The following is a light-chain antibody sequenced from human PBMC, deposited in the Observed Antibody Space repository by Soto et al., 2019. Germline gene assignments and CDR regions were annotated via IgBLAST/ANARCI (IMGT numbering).Light chain of an antibody. V-gene: IGKV3-20*01. J-gene: IGKJ1*01. CDR1: QSVSSTY. CDR3: QQYGSSGT. CDR2: GIS. Sequence: EIVLTQSPATLSLSPGERATLSCRASQSVSSTYLGWYQQKPGQAPRLLIYGISKRATDIPDRFSGSGSGTDFTLTISRLEPEDFAVYYCQQYGSSGTFGQGTKVDIK.